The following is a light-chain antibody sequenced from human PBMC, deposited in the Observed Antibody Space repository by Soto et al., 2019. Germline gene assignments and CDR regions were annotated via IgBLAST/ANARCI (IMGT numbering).Light chain of an antibody. CDR3: SSYSSSSTLV. Sequence: QSALTQPASVSGSPGQSITIACTGTSSDVGGYTYVSWFQQHPGKAPKLMISEVSNRPSGVSNRFSASKSGNTASLTIPGLQSEDEATYYCSSYSSSSTLVFGTGTKVTVL. V-gene: IGLV2-14*01. CDR1: SSDVGGYTY. CDR2: EVS. J-gene: IGLJ1*01.